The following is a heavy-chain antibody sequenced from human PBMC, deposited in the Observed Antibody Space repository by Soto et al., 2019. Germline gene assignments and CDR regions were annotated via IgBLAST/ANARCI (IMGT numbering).Heavy chain of an antibody. CDR2: IYWDDDK. CDR3: AHRGDTSNCLX. Sequence: SGPTLVNPTQTLTLTCTFSGFSLSTSGVGVCWIRQPPLKTLEWLALIYWDDDKRYSASLRSRVTITKDTSKNQVVLTMTNMEPVDKATYYCAHRGDTSNCLXWGQGTLVTVS. D-gene: IGHD6-13*01. V-gene: IGHV2-5*02. J-gene: IGHJ4*02. CDR1: GFSLSTSGVG.